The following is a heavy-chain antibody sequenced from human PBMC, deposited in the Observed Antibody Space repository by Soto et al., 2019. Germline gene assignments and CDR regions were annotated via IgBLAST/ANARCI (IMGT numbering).Heavy chain of an antibody. CDR2: IFYSGST. CDR1: GGSISTGSYY. V-gene: IGHV4-39*02. CDR3: ARFCSGGTCNYGYYFDF. D-gene: IGHD2-15*01. Sequence: PSETLSLTCTVSGGSISTGSYYWAWIRQPPGKGLEWIGSIFYSGSTYYNPSLKSRVTISVDTSKNHFSLKLNSVTAADTAVYYCARFCSGGTCNYGYYFDFWGHGNLVTVS. J-gene: IGHJ4*01.